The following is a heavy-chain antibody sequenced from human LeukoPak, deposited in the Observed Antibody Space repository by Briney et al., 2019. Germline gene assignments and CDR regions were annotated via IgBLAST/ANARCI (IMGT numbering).Heavy chain of an antibody. D-gene: IGHD4-17*01. CDR3: ARRDYYGDYGAFDI. J-gene: IGHJ3*02. Sequence: SETLSLTCTVSGVSISSSSYYWGWIRQPPGKGLEWIGSIYYSGSTYYNPSLKSRVTISVDTSKNQFSLKLSSVTAADTAVYHCARRDYYGDYGAFDIWGQGTMVTVSS. CDR1: GVSISSSSYY. CDR2: IYYSGST. V-gene: IGHV4-39*01.